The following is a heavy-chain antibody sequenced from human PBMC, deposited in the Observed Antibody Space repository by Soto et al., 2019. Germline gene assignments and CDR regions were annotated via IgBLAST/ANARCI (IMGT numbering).Heavy chain of an antibody. J-gene: IGHJ6*02. CDR1: GFTFDDYD. V-gene: IGHV3-43*02. CDR2: ISGDGGST. CDR3: AKVGIAARRRDYYYCMDV. Sequence: GGSLRLSCAASGFTFDDYDMNWVRQAPGKGLEWVSLISGDGGSTYYADSLKGRFTISRDNSKNSLFLQMNSLRTEDTALYYCAKVGIAARRRDYYYCMDVWGQGTTVTVSS. D-gene: IGHD6-6*01.